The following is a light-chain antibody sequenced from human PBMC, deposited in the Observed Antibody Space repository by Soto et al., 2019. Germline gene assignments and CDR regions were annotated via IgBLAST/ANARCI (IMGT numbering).Light chain of an antibody. CDR3: QQYNNWWT. Sequence: DIQMTQSPSTLSGSVGDRVTITCRASQTISSWLAWYQQKPGKAPKLLIYKASTLKSGVPSRFSGSGSGTEFTLTISSLQSEDFAVYYCQQYNNWWTFGQGTKVDI. CDR1: QTISSW. CDR2: KAS. J-gene: IGKJ1*01. V-gene: IGKV1-5*03.